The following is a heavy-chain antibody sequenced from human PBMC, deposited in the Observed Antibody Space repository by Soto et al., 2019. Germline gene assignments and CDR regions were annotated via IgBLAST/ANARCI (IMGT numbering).Heavy chain of an antibody. CDR1: GYSFTSYW. Sequence: GESLKISCKVSGYSFTSYWIGWVRQMPGKGLEWMGIIYPGDSDIRYSPSFQGQVTISADKSISTSYLQWSSLKASDTAMYFCARPYSTSAYGMDVWGQGTTVTVSS. J-gene: IGHJ6*02. V-gene: IGHV5-51*01. D-gene: IGHD6-6*01. CDR2: IYPGDSDI. CDR3: ARPYSTSAYGMDV.